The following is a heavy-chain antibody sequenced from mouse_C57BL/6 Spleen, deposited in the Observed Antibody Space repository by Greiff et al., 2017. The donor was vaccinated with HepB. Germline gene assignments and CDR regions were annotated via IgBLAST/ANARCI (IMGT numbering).Heavy chain of an antibody. D-gene: IGHD1-1*01. V-gene: IGHV1-52*01. CDR1: GYTFTSYW. CDR3: ARGPTVPDY. CDR2: IDPSDSET. Sequence: QVQLQQPGAELVRPGSSVKLSCKASGYTFTSYWMHWVKQRPIQGLEWIGNIDPSDSETHYNQKFKDKATLTEDKSSSTAYMQLSSLTSEDSAVYYCARGPTVPDYWGQGTTLTVSS. J-gene: IGHJ2*01.